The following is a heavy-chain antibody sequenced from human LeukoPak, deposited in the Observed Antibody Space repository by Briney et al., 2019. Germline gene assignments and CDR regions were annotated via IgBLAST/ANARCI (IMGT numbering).Heavy chain of an antibody. V-gene: IGHV3-23*01. D-gene: IGHD3-3*01. J-gene: IGHJ4*02. CDR2: VTGSSSVTSST. Sequence: GGSLRLSCAASGFTFSSFAMSWVRQAPGKGLEWVSSVTGSSSVTSSTYYADSVKGRFTISRDNSKNTLYLQMNSLRAEDTALYYCAKEGTYNNFWSGYFHWGQGALVTVSS. CDR3: AKEGTYNNFWSGYFH. CDR1: GFTFSSFA.